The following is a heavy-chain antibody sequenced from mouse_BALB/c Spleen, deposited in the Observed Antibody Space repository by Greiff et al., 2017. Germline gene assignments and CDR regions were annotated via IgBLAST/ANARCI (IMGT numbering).Heavy chain of an antibody. J-gene: IGHJ4*01. D-gene: IGHD1-1*02. Sequence: VMLVESGAELVRPGSSVKISCKASGYAFSSYWMNWVKQRPGQGLEWIGQIYPGDGDTNYNGKFKGKATLTADKSSSTAYMQLSSLTSEDSAVYFCASGRWAYAMDYWGQGTSVTVSS. CDR1: GYAFSSYW. CDR2: IYPGDGDT. V-gene: IGHV1-80*01. CDR3: ASGRWAYAMDY.